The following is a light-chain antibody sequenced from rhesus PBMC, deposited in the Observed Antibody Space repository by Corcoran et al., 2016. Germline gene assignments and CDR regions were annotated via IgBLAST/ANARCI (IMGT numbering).Light chain of an antibody. J-gene: IGKJ4*01. CDR2: KAS. CDR3: LQYASDPLT. CDR1: QGITTY. Sequence: DIQMTQSPSSLSASVGDRVTITCRASQGITTYLNWYQQKPGKAPKRQIYKASNLDNRVPSRFIGSGSGTDFTLTINSLQPEDFATYYCLQYASDPLTFGGGTKVELK. V-gene: IGKV1-43*02.